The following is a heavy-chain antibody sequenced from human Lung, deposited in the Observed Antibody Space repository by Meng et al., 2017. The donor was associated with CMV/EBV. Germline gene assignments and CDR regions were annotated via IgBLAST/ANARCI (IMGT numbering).Heavy chain of an antibody. CDR2: IDTNSSYI. CDR1: GFTFSSYN. CDR3: VRRAQGDY. Sequence: LRLSCEASGFTFSSYNMNWVRQAPGKGLEWVSSIDTNSSYIYYADSVKGRFTISRDNAKNSLYLQMNSLRAEDTALYYCVRRAQGDYWGQGTLVTVSS. V-gene: IGHV3-21*01. J-gene: IGHJ4*02.